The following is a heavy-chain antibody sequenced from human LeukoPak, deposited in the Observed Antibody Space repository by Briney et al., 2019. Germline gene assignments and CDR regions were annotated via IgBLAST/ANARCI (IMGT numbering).Heavy chain of an antibody. Sequence: GGSLRLSCAASGFTFSSYSMNWVRQAPGKGLEWVSCISDSSSYKYYADSMKGRFTISRDNAKNSLYLQMNSLRAEDTAVYYCARGRGGYSSSSVDYWGQGTLVTVSS. CDR1: GFTFSSYS. V-gene: IGHV3-21*01. CDR3: ARGRGGYSSSSVDY. D-gene: IGHD6-6*01. J-gene: IGHJ4*02. CDR2: ISDSSSYK.